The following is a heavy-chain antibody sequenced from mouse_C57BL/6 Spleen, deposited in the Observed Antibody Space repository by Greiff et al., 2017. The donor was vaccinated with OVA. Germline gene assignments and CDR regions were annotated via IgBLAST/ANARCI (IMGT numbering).Heavy chain of an antibody. CDR2: IYPRDGST. CDR1: GYTFTSYW. J-gene: IGHJ2*01. CDR3: ARRTEFDY. Sequence: QVQLQQPGAELVKPGASVKLSCKASGYTFTSYWMHWVKQRPGQGLEWIGYIYPRDGSTKYNEKFKGKATLTADKSSSTAYMQLNSLTSEDSAVYFCARRTEFDYWGQGTTLTVSS. V-gene: IGHV1-64*01.